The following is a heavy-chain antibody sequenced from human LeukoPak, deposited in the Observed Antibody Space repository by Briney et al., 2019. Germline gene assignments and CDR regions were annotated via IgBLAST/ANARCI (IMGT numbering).Heavy chain of an antibody. V-gene: IGHV3-21*01. CDR1: GFTFSSYA. Sequence: PGGSLRLSCAASGFTFSSYAMNWVRQAPGKGLEWVPSISSSSSYIYYADSVKGRFTISRDNAKNSLYLQMNSLRAEDTAVYYCATLGDSSGTPFDYWGQGTLVTVSS. CDR3: ATLGDSSGTPFDY. J-gene: IGHJ4*02. D-gene: IGHD3-22*01. CDR2: ISSSSSYI.